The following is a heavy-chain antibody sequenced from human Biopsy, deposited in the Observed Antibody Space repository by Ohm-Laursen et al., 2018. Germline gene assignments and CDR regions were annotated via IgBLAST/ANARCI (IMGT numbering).Heavy chain of an antibody. D-gene: IGHD1-20*01. CDR1: GGSFSGYY. CDR2: MNHGGGT. CDR3: ARGSNWNDWSFDY. J-gene: IGHJ4*02. V-gene: IGHV4-34*01. Sequence: SGTLSLTCAVYGGSFSGYYWSWIRQPPGKGLEWIGEMNHGGGTNYNSSLKSRVTISVDTSKNQFSLKLNSVTATDTAVYYCARGSNWNDWSFDYWGQGTVVTVSS.